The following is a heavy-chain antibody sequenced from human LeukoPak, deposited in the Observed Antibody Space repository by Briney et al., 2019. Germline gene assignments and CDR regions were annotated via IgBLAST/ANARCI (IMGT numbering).Heavy chain of an antibody. D-gene: IGHD1-26*01. J-gene: IGHJ4*02. CDR2: INSDGSST. CDR3: ARDDPGIGIDY. V-gene: IGHV3-74*01. CDR1: GFSFSSYW. Sequence: AGSLRLSCAASGFSFSSYWMHWVRQAPGKGLVWVSHINSDGSSTTYADSVKGRFTISRDNAKSTLYLQMNSLRAEDTAVYYCARDDPGIGIDYWGQGTLVTVSS.